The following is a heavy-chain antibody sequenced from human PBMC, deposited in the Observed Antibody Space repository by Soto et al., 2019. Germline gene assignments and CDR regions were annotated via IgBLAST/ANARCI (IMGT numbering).Heavy chain of an antibody. CDR1: GGTFSSYA. Sequence: SVKVSCKASGGTFSSYAISWVRQAPGQGLEWMGGIIPIFGTANYAQKFQGRVTITADESTSTAYMELSSLRSEDTAVYYCARDRYSSSWSYNWFDPWGQGTLVTVSS. CDR3: ARDRYSSSWSYNWFDP. J-gene: IGHJ5*02. D-gene: IGHD6-13*01. CDR2: IIPIFGTA. V-gene: IGHV1-69*13.